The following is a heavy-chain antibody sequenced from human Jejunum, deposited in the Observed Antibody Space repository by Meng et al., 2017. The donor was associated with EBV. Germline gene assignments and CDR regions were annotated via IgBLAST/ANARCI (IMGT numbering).Heavy chain of an antibody. J-gene: IGHJ5*02. CDR2: MKRESDGGTT. V-gene: IGHV3-15*01. CDR1: GFSFNYAW. D-gene: IGHD3-10*01. Sequence: EAQLVESXXGLVKXGGSLRLSXLASGFSFNYAWMSWVRQASGKGLEWVGRMKRESDGGTTDFAAPVKGRFTISRDDSKNTLFLQMNSLKTEDTAVYYCVRVWNYYGSGSYYPAWGQGTLVTVSS. CDR3: VRVWNYYGSGSYYPA.